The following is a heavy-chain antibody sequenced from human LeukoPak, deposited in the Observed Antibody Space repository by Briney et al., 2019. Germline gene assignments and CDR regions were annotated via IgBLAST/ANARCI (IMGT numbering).Heavy chain of an antibody. CDR2: INPNSGGT. CDR3: ARTLIEGNFDY. D-gene: IGHD3-16*02. V-gene: IGHV1-2*02. J-gene: IGHJ4*02. CDR1: GYTFTDYF. Sequence: GASVKVSCKASGYTFTDYFMNWVRQAPGQGLEWMGWINPNSGGTNYAQKFQGRVTMTRDTSISTAYMELSRLRSDDTAVYYCARTLIEGNFDYWGQGTLVTVSS.